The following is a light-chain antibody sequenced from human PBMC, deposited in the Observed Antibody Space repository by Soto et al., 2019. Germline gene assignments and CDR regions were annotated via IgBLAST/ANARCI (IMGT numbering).Light chain of an antibody. CDR1: QYNSTY. J-gene: IGKJ1*01. CDR2: VAS. V-gene: IGKV1-39*01. Sequence: DIQMPQSPSSLSASLGDSLTIICRASQYNSTYLNGYQQKPGKSLKLRIYVASNWQSGVPSRFSGSGSGTDFTLTFSSLQPEDIATYHCQESYSTSFGQGTKVDIK. CDR3: QESYSTS.